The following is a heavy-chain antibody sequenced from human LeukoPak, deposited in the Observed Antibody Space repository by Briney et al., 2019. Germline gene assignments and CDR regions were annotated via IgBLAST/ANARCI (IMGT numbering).Heavy chain of an antibody. CDR1: GGTFSSYA. J-gene: IGHJ3*02. D-gene: IGHD6-13*01. CDR2: IIPIFGTA. CDR3: AIIAATDAFDI. V-gene: IGHV1-69*13. Sequence: AASVKVSCKASGGTFSSYAISWVRQAPGQGLEWMGGIIPIFGTANYAQKFQGRVTITADESTSTAYMELSSLRSEDTAVYYCAIIAATDAFDIWGQGTMVTVSS.